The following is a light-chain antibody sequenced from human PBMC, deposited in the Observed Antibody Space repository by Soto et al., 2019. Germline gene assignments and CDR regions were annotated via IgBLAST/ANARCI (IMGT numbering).Light chain of an antibody. Sequence: QSVLTQPPSVSGAPGQRVTISCTGSTSNIGAGYDVHWYQHLPGTAPKLLIYGNNNRPSGVPDRFSGSKSGTSASLSITGLQAEDEADDYCQSNDRSRSGGYVFGTGTKLTVL. V-gene: IGLV1-40*01. J-gene: IGLJ1*01. CDR3: QSNDRSRSGGYV. CDR1: TSNIGAGYD. CDR2: GNN.